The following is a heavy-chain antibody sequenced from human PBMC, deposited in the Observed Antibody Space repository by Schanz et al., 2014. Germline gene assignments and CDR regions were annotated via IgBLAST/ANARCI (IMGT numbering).Heavy chain of an antibody. CDR2: FIPILGIP. V-gene: IGHV1-69*04. CDR3: ARGPLGTSR. D-gene: IGHD5-12*01. J-gene: IGHJ4*02. CDR1: GGTFSSYT. Sequence: QVQLVQSGAAVRKPGASVKVSCKASGGTFSSYTISRIRQARGQGLEWVGRFIPILGIPNYAQKFQGRVTFTADKSTSTAYMELSSLKSEDTAVYYCARGPLGTSRWGQGTLVTVSS.